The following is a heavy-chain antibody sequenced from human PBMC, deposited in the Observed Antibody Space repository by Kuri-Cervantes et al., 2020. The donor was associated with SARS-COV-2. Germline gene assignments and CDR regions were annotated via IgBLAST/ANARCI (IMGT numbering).Heavy chain of an antibody. CDR2: IYHSGST. CDR3: ARDVKQDYGGLYY. CDR1: GGSISSHY. D-gene: IGHD4-17*01. Sequence: SETLSLTCTVSGGSISSHYWSWIRQPPGKGLEWIGYIYHSGSTYYNPSLKSRVTISVDTSKNQFSLKLSSVTAADTAVYYCARDVKQDYGGLYYWGQGTLVTVSS. V-gene: IGHV4-59*11. J-gene: IGHJ4*02.